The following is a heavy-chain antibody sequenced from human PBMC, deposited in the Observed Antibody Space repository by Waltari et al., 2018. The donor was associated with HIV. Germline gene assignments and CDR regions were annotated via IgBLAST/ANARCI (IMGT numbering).Heavy chain of an antibody. J-gene: IGHJ6*02. CDR2: ITWNSGRT. D-gene: IGHD2-15*01. CDR3: AKSDIDYGMDV. V-gene: IGHV3-9*01. Sequence: EVQLVESGGGLVQPGRSLRLSCAASGFTFAAYAMHWVRQVPGKGLEWVSGITWNSGRTGYADSVKGRFIISRDNAKNSLYLQMNSLRVEDTALYYCAKSDIDYGMDVWGQGTTVTVSS. CDR1: GFTFAAYA.